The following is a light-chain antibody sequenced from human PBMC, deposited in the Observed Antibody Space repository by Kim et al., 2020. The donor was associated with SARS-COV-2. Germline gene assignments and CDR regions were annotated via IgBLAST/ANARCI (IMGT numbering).Light chain of an antibody. CDR1: SGDVGGHNH. Sequence: QSALTQPASVSGSPGHSITISCTGTSGDVGGHNHVSWYEQHPGKAPKLMIYDVTKRPSGVSHRFSGSKSGNTASLTIPGLQAEDEADYYCSSYTSISTWLFGGGTQLTVL. CDR3: SSYTSISTWL. J-gene: IGLJ3*02. CDR2: DVT. V-gene: IGLV2-14*03.